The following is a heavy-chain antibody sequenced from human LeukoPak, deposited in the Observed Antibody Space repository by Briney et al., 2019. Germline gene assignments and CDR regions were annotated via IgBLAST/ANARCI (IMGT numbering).Heavy chain of an antibody. J-gene: IGHJ4*02. CDR3: ARAVYRYGIDFDY. CDR2: ISSDESKK. CDR1: GFTFTRYD. D-gene: IGHD5-18*01. V-gene: IGHV3-30-3*01. Sequence: PGRSLRLSCVASGFTFTRYDMHWVRQAPGKGLEWVAIISSDESKKDYANSVKGRFTIARDNSQNTQFVQMNSLRVEDTAVYYCARAVYRYGIDFDYWGQGTLVTVSS.